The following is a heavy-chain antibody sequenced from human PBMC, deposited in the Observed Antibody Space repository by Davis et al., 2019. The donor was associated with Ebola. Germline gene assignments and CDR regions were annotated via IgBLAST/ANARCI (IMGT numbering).Heavy chain of an antibody. CDR1: GFRFTNSA. J-gene: IGHJ4*02. Sequence: SVKVSCKTSGFRFTNSAVQWVRQAPGERLEWIGWIIVASGNTKYAQNLQGILTITTDTSTGTAYMGLSSLTTEDTAGYYCAAEDYKEGTCCSFDYWGQGTLVTVSS. CDR3: AAEDYKEGTCCSFDY. D-gene: IGHD2-15*01. V-gene: IGHV1-58*01. CDR2: IIVASGNT.